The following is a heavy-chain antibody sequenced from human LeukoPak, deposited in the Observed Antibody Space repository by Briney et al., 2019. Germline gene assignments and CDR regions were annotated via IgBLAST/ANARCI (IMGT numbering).Heavy chain of an antibody. CDR3: AKDHLPGIVVADRDY. Sequence: PGGSLRLSCAASGFTFSSYGMIWVRQAPGKGLEWVSAISGSGGTTYYADSVKGRFTISRDNSKNTLYLQINSLRAEDTAVYYCAKDHLPGIVVADRDYWGQGTLVTVSS. V-gene: IGHV3-23*01. CDR1: GFTFSSYG. J-gene: IGHJ4*02. CDR2: ISGSGGTT. D-gene: IGHD6-19*01.